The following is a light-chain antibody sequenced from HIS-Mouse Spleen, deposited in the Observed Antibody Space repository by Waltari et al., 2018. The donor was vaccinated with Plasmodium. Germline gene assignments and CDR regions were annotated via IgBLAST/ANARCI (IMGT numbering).Light chain of an antibody. CDR1: ALPKKY. CDR3: YSTDSSGNHRV. J-gene: IGLJ3*02. CDR2: EDS. Sequence: SYELTPPPSVSVSPGQTARITCSGDALPKKYAYWYQQKSGQAPVLVIYEDSKRHSGNPEGISGASSGTMATWTIRGAQVEDEADYYCYSTDSSGNHRVFGGGTKLTVL. V-gene: IGLV3-10*01.